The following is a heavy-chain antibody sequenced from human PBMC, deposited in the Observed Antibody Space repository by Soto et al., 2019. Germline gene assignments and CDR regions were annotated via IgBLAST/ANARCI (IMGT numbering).Heavy chain of an antibody. D-gene: IGHD2-15*01. CDR3: AKRYCSGGSCYYDY. J-gene: IGHJ4*02. V-gene: IGHV3-23*01. CDR1: GFTFSSYA. Sequence: GGSLRLSCAASGFTFSSYAMSWVRQAPGKGLEWVSAISGSGGSTYYADSVKGRFTISRDNSKNTLYLQMNSLRAEDTAVYYCAKRYCSGGSCYYDYWGQGTLVTVSS. CDR2: ISGSGGST.